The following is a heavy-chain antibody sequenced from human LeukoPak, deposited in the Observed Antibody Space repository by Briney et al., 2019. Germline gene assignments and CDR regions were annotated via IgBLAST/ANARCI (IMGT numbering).Heavy chain of an antibody. CDR2: IYHSGST. V-gene: IGHV4-30-2*01. Sequence: SETLSLTCTVSGGSISSGGYYWSWIRQPPGKGLEWIGYIYHSGSTYYNPSLKSRVTISVDRSKNQFSLKLSSVTAADTAVYYCARGKTRVTDYWGQGTLVTVSS. CDR1: GGSISSGGYY. CDR3: ARGKTRVTDY. J-gene: IGHJ4*02. D-gene: IGHD2-2*01.